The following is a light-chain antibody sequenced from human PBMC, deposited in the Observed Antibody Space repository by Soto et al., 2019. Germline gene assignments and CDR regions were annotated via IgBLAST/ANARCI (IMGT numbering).Light chain of an antibody. CDR3: QQYNSYSSFT. V-gene: IGKV1-5*01. J-gene: IGKJ2*01. CDR1: QSISSW. CDR2: DAS. Sequence: DIQMTQSPSTLSASVGDRVTITCRASQSISSWLAWFQQKPGKAPKVLIYDASSLQSVVPSRFSGSGSGTEFTLTISILQPDDFATYYCQQYNSYSSFTFGQGTKLEIK.